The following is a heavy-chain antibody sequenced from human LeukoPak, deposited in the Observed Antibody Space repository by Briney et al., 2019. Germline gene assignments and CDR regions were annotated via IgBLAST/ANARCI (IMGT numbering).Heavy chain of an antibody. D-gene: IGHD3-10*01. CDR1: GYTFTGYF. CDR3: ASPWFGEFQNY. J-gene: IGHJ4*02. Sequence: GASVNVSCKASGYTFTGYFMHWVRQAPGQGLEWMGWINLNSGGTNYAQKFQGSVTMTRDTSISTVYMELNRLRSDDTAVYYCASPWFGEFQNYWGQGTLITVSS. V-gene: IGHV1-2*02. CDR2: INLNSGGT.